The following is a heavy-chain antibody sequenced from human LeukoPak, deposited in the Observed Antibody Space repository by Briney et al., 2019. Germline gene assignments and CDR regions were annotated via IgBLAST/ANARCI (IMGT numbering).Heavy chain of an antibody. V-gene: IGHV3-30*02. CDR2: IRYDGSNK. Sequence: GGSLRLSCAASGFTFSSYAMHWVRQAPGKGLEWVAFIRYDGSNKYYADSVKGRFTISRDNSKNTLYLQMNSLRAEDTAVYYCAKDGPTVRDIWGQGTMVTVSS. J-gene: IGHJ3*02. CDR1: GFTFSSYA. CDR3: AKDGPTVRDI. D-gene: IGHD4-17*01.